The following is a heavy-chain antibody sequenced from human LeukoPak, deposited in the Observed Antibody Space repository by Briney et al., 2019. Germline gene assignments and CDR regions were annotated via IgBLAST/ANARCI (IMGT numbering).Heavy chain of an antibody. CDR2: ISSSSSYI. V-gene: IGHV3-21*01. CDR3: ATRTHYYDSSGSLSDY. CDR1: GFTFSSYS. D-gene: IGHD3-22*01. Sequence: GGSLRLSCAASGFTFSSYSMNWVRQAPGKGLEWVSSISSSSSYIYYTDSVKGRFTISRDNAKNSLYLQMNSLRAEDTAVYYCATRTHYYDSSGSLSDYWGQGTLVTVSS. J-gene: IGHJ4*02.